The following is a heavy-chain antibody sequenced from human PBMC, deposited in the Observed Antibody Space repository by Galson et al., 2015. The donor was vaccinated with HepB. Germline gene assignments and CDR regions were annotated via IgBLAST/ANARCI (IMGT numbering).Heavy chain of an antibody. J-gene: IGHJ4*02. CDR3: ARDRNTAMVTYSFDY. Sequence: SLRLSCAASGFTFSSYGMHWVRQAPGKGLEWVAVIWYGGSNKYYADSVKGRFTISRDNSKNTLYLQMNSLRAEDTAVYYCARDRNTAMVTYSFDYSGPGTLVTASS. CDR2: IWYGGSNK. CDR1: GFTFSSYG. V-gene: IGHV3-33*01. D-gene: IGHD5-18*01.